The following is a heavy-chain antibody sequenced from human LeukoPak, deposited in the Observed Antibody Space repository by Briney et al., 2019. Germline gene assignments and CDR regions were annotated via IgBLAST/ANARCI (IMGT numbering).Heavy chain of an antibody. CDR1: GDSISSGDYY. V-gene: IGHV4-61*10. D-gene: IGHD5-18*01. Sequence: SETLSLTCTVSGDSISSGDYYWSWIRQPAGKGLEWIGYIYYSGSTNYNPSLKSRVTISVDTSKNQFSLKLSSVTAADTAVYYCARIRGYSYGSFDYWGQGTLVTVSS. J-gene: IGHJ4*02. CDR3: ARIRGYSYGSFDY. CDR2: IYYSGST.